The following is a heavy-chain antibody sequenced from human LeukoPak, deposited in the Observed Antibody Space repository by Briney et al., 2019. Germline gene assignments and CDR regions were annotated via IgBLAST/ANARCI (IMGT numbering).Heavy chain of an antibody. J-gene: IGHJ6*03. Sequence: ASVKVSCKVSGHTLTALPMHWVRQAPGKGLGWMGSLDPHDDETIYARNFLGRVTMTEDTSTNTAFMELTDLRSEDTAVYYCAAFDDSWSGYFSSSPYYYYVDVWGGGTTVTVSS. D-gene: IGHD3-3*01. V-gene: IGHV1-24*01. CDR1: GHTLTALP. CDR2: LDPHDDET. CDR3: AAFDDSWSGYFSSSPYYYYVDV.